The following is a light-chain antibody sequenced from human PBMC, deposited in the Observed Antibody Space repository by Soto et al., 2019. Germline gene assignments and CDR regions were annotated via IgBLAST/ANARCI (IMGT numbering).Light chain of an antibody. Sequence: QSVLTQPPSASGTPGQRVTISCSGSSSNIGSNFVNWFQQLPGTAPKLLIYDNDERPSGVPARFSGSKSGTSASLAISGLQSGDEADYYCATWDDSLNGYVFGTGTQLTVL. CDR3: ATWDDSLNGYV. CDR1: SSNIGSNF. V-gene: IGLV1-44*01. CDR2: DND. J-gene: IGLJ1*01.